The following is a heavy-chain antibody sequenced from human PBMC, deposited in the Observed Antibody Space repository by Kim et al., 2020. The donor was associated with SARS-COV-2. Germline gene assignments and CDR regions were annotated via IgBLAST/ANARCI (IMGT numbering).Heavy chain of an antibody. J-gene: IGHJ4*02. CDR2: INAGNGNT. Sequence: ASVKVSCKASGYTFTSYAMHWVRQAPGQRLEWMGWINAGNGNTKYSQKFQGRVTITRDTSASTAYMELSSLRSEDTAVYYCARSLLWFGAHPLDYWGQGTLVTVSS. D-gene: IGHD3-10*01. CDR3: ARSLLWFGAHPLDY. V-gene: IGHV1-3*01. CDR1: GYTFTSYA.